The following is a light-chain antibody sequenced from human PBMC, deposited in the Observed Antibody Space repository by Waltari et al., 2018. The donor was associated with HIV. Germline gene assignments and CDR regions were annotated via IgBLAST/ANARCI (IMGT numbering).Light chain of an antibody. CDR3: SAWDSSLSAQV. J-gene: IGLJ3*02. Sequence: QAGLTQPPSVSKGLRQTATLTCTGNSNNVGNQGAAWLQQHQGHPPNLLYYRNNNRPSGISERLSASRSGNTASLTITGLQPEDEADYYCSAWDSSLSAQVFGGGTKLTVL. CDR2: RNN. V-gene: IGLV10-54*01. CDR1: SNNVGNQG.